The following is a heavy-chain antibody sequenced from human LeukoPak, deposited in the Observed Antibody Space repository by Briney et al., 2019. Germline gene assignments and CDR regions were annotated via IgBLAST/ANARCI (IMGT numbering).Heavy chain of an antibody. D-gene: IGHD3-10*01. V-gene: IGHV1-18*04. CDR1: GYTFTSYG. Sequence: ASVKVSCKASGYTFTSYGISWVRQAPGQGLEWMGWISAYNGNTNYAQKLQGRVTMTTDTSTSTAYMELRSLRSDDTAVYYCARNLLYYGSGSYLEDYWGQGTLVTVSS. CDR3: ARNLLYYGSGSYLEDY. J-gene: IGHJ4*02. CDR2: ISAYNGNT.